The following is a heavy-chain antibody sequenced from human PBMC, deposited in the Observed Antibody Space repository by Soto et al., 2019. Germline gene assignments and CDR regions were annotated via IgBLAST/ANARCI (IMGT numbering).Heavy chain of an antibody. CDR3: ARHSGPQFYYYAMDV. CDR2: IVPVFATP. V-gene: IGHV1-69*01. CDR1: GGTLSTYA. J-gene: IGHJ6*02. D-gene: IGHD2-8*02. Sequence: QVQLVQSGAEVRKPGSSAKVSCKAPGGTLSTYAMSWVRQAPGQGLEWMGGIVPVFATPTYAQRFQGRVTITADESTNTAYMELSSLRSEDTAVYYCARHSGPQFYYYAMDVWGLGTTVTVSS.